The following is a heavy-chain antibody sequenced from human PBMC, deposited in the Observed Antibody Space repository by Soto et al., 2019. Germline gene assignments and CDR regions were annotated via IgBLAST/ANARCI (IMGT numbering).Heavy chain of an antibody. V-gene: IGHV1-46*01. CDR2: INPSGGST. Sequence: GASVKVSSKASGYTFTSYGISWVRQAPGQGLGWMGIINPSGGSTSYAQKFQGRVTMTRDTSTSTVYMELSSLRSEDTAVYYCARATLDSWSGQTSNWFDPWGQGTLVTVSS. CDR3: ARATLDSWSGQTSNWFDP. J-gene: IGHJ5*02. D-gene: IGHD3-3*01. CDR1: GYTFTSYG.